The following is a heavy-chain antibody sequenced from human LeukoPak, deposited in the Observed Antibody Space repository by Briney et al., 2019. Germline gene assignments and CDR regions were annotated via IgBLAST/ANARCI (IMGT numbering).Heavy chain of an antibody. V-gene: IGHV4-4*07. CDR2: IYTSGST. D-gene: IGHD3-3*01. Sequence: PSETLSLTCTVSGGSISSYYWSWIRQPAGKGLEWIGRIYTSGSTNYNPSLKSRVTMSVDTSKNQFSLKLSSVTAADTAVYYCARDSGSYYDFWSGYSSSYYYYYGMTSGAKGPRSPSP. CDR3: ARDSGSYYDFWSGYSSSYYYYYGMTS. CDR1: GGSISSYY. J-gene: IGHJ6*02.